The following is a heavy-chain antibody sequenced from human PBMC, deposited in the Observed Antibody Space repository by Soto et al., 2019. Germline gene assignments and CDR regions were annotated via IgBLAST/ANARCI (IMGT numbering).Heavy chain of an antibody. CDR3: AHVFNSNSGSYRYFDY. D-gene: IGHD3-16*02. V-gene: IGHV2-5*02. CDR2: IYWDDDK. Sequence: QITLKESGPTLVKPTQTLTLTCTFSGFSLSNYGMGVGWIRQPPGKALEWLALIYWDDDKRYSPSLQSRLTITKDTSKNQVALAMTNMDPVDTATYFCAHVFNSNSGSYRYFDYWGQGTLVSVSS. J-gene: IGHJ4*02. CDR1: GFSLSNYGMG.